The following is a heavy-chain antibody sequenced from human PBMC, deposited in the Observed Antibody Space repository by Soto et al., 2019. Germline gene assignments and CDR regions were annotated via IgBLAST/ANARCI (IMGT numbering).Heavy chain of an antibody. CDR3: ASDSYSGYDPHYCYMDV. Sequence: PGGSLRLSCAASGFTFSSYSMNWVRQAPGKGLEWVSSISSSSSYIYYADSVKGRFTISRDNAKNSLYLQMNSLRAEDTAVYYCASDSYSGYDPHYCYMDVWGKGTTVTVS. V-gene: IGHV3-21*01. D-gene: IGHD5-12*01. J-gene: IGHJ6*03. CDR2: ISSSSSYI. CDR1: GFTFSSYS.